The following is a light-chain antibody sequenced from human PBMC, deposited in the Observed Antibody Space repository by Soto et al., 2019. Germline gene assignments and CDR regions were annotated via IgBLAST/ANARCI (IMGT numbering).Light chain of an antibody. Sequence: DIVMTPSPDSLAVSLGERATIHCKSSQSILFTSDNKNYLAWYQQKSGQPPRLLIYWASTRESGVPDRFSGRGSGTDFSLTISSLEAEDVAVYYCQQHYTTPRTFGQGTKVEIK. V-gene: IGKV4-1*01. J-gene: IGKJ1*01. CDR3: QQHYTTPRT. CDR2: WAS. CDR1: QSILFTSDNKNY.